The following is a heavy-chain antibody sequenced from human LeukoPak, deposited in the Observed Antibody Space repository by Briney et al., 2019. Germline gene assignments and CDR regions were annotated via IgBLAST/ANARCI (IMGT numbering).Heavy chain of an antibody. Sequence: PSETLSLTCTVSGGSISSSSYYWGWIRQPPGKGLEWIGSIYYSGSTYYNPSLKSRVTISVDTSKNQFSLKLSSVTAADTAVYYCARSYYGGNSRFWAYWGQGTLVTVSS. V-gene: IGHV4-39*07. J-gene: IGHJ4*02. CDR3: ARSYYGGNSRFWAY. CDR2: IYYSGST. D-gene: IGHD4-23*01. CDR1: GGSISSSSYY.